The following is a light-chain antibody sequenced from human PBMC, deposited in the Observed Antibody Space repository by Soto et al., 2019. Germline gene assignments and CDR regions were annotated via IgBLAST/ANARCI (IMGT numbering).Light chain of an antibody. CDR3: QQHGSSIT. CDR1: QSVSSN. J-gene: IGKJ4*01. V-gene: IGKV3-20*01. CDR2: GAS. Sequence: EIVMTQSPATLSVSPGERATLSCRASQSVSSNLAWYQQKPGQAPRLLIYGASSRATGIPDRFSGSGSETDFILTISRLEPEDFAVYYCQQHGSSITFGGGTKVDIK.